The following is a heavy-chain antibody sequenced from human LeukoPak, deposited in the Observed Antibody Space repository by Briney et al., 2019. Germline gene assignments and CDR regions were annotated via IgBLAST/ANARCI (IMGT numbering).Heavy chain of an antibody. J-gene: IGHJ4*02. CDR2: IYYSGGT. CDR3: ARERSSSWSDY. Sequence: SETLSLTCTVSGGSISSYYWSWIRQPPGKGLEWIGYIYYSGGTNYNPSLKSRVTISVDTSKNQFSLKLSSVTAADTAVYYCARERSSSWSDYWGQGTLVTVSS. D-gene: IGHD6-13*01. V-gene: IGHV4-59*01. CDR1: GGSISSYY.